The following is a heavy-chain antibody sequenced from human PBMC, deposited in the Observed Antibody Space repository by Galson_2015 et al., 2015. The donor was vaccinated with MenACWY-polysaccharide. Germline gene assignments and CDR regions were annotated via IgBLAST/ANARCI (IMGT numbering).Heavy chain of an antibody. CDR3: VRAWSSGYYSDY. V-gene: IGHV4-34*01. CDR1: GGSFTNYF. D-gene: IGHD3-22*01. Sequence: ETLSLTCAVYGGSFTNYFWTWIRQSPEEGLEWIAEINHAGRTTYNPTLRSRVTVSVDPSKNQFSINLTSVTAADTAVYYCVRAWSSGYYSDYWGQGIPVTISS. J-gene: IGHJ4*02. CDR2: INHAGRT.